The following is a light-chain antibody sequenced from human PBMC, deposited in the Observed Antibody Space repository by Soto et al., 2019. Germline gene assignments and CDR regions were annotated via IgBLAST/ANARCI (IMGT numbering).Light chain of an antibody. CDR1: SSDVGAHNY. CDR2: EVS. J-gene: IGLJ3*02. Sequence: QSALTQPPSASGSPGQSVTISRTGTSSDVGAHNYVSWYQQHPGKAPELIIYEVSERPSGVPDRFSGSKSGNTASLTVSGLQAEDEADYYCSSAAGNTYWVFGGGTKLTVL. CDR3: SSAAGNTYWV. V-gene: IGLV2-8*01.